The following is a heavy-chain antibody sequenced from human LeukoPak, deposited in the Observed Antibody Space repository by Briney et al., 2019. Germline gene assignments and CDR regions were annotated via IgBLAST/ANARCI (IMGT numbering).Heavy chain of an antibody. D-gene: IGHD5-18*01. CDR2: IWYDGSNK. CDR1: GFTFSSNG. CDR3: AREDTYGYTYYGMDV. V-gene: IGHV3-33*01. Sequence: GGSLRLSCAASGFTFSSNGMHWVRRAPGKGLEWVAVIWYDGSNKYYADSVKGRFTISRDNAKNSLSLQMNSLRAEDTAVYYCAREDTYGYTYYGMDVWGQGTTVTVSS. J-gene: IGHJ6*02.